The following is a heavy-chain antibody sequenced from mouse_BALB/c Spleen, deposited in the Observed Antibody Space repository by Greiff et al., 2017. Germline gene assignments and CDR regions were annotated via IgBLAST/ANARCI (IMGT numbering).Heavy chain of an antibody. D-gene: IGHD2-10*02. CDR3: ARDPYGNYAMDD. CDR2: IWAGGST. CDR1: GFSLTSYG. Sequence: VQLQESGPGLVAPSQSLSITCTVSGFSLTSYGVHWVRQPPGKGLEWLGVIWAGGSTNYNSALMSRLSISKDNSKSQVFLKMNSLQTDDTAMYYCARDPYGNYAMDDWGQGTSVTVSS. J-gene: IGHJ4*01. V-gene: IGHV2-9*02.